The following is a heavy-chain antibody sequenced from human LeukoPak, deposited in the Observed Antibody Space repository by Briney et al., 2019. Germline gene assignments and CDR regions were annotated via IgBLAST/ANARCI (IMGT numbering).Heavy chain of an antibody. Sequence: SETLSLTCTVSGGSISSYYWSWIRQPPGKGLEWIGYIYYSGSTNYNPSLKSRVTISVDTSKNQFSLKLSSVTAADTAVYYCAREVRHFDWLLYFDYWGQGTLVTVSS. J-gene: IGHJ4*02. D-gene: IGHD3-9*01. V-gene: IGHV4-59*01. CDR2: IYYSGST. CDR3: AREVRHFDWLLYFDY. CDR1: GGSISSYY.